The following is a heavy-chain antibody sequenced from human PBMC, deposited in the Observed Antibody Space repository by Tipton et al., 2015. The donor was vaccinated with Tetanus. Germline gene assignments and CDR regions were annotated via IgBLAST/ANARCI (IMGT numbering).Heavy chain of an antibody. V-gene: IGHV4-30-4*01. CDR3: ARGLMGYYYDSSGPYFDY. D-gene: IGHD3-22*01. CDR2: IYYSGST. CDR1: GGSISSGDYY. Sequence: LRLSCTVSGGSISSGDYYWSWIRQPPGKGLEWIGYIYYSGSTYYNPSFKSRVTISVDTSKNQFSLKLSSVTAADTAVYYCARGLMGYYYDSSGPYFDYWGQGTLVTVSS. J-gene: IGHJ4*02.